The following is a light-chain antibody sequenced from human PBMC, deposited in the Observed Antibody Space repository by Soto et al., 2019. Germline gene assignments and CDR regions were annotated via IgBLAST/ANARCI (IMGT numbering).Light chain of an antibody. V-gene: IGLV2-14*01. CDR3: SSYTGSSTLG. Sequence: QSVLTQPASVSGSPGQSITISCTGTSSDFGDYDYVSWYLQHPGKVPKLMIYEVSNRPSGVSNRFSGSKSGNTASLTISGLQAEDEADYYCSSYTGSSTLGFGTGTKVTVL. CDR2: EVS. J-gene: IGLJ1*01. CDR1: SSDFGDYDY.